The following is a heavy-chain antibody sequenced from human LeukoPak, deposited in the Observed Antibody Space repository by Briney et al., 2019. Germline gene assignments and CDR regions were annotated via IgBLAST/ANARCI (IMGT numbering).Heavy chain of an antibody. D-gene: IGHD6-6*01. J-gene: IGHJ4*02. V-gene: IGHV4-59*12. CDR2: IYYSGST. Sequence: NSSETLSLTCTVSGGSISSYYWSWIRQPPGKGLEWIGYIYYSGSTNYNPSLKSRVTISVDTSKNQFSLKLRSVTAADTAMYCCARSHSSTSWFFDSWGQGTLVTVSS. CDR3: ARSHSSTSWFFDS. CDR1: GGSISSYY.